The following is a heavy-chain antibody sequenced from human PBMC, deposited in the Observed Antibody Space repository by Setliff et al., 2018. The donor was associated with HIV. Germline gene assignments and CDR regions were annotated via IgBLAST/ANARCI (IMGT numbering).Heavy chain of an antibody. V-gene: IGHV3-23*01. CDR3: ASRASHDAYDM. CDR1: GFSFSNYA. J-gene: IGHJ3*02. CDR2: INSAERT. Sequence: PGGSLRLSCAASGFSFSNYAMTWVRQAPGKGLEWVSTINSAERTFYAKSVKGRFTISRDNAKNSLYLQMNSLRAEDTALYYCASRASHDAYDMWGQGTMVTVSS.